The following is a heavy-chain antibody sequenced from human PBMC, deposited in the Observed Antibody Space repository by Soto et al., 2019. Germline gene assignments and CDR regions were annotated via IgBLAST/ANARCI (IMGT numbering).Heavy chain of an antibody. CDR1: GGSMTNFY. D-gene: IGHD2-8*02. Sequence: PSETLSLTCTVSGGSMTNFYWTWLRQPPGKSLQWVGHIYSSGSTSYNPSLKSRVSISLDTSKDQFSLSLKSVTAADTAVYFCARGAHCTADRCSGYPNNWFDPWGLGTLVTVS. CDR3: ARGAHCTADRCSGYPNNWFDP. J-gene: IGHJ5*02. CDR2: IYSSGST. V-gene: IGHV4-59*01.